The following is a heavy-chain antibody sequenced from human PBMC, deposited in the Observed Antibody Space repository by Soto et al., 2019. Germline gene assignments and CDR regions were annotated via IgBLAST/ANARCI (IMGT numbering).Heavy chain of an antibody. D-gene: IGHD6-19*01. J-gene: IGHJ4*02. V-gene: IGHV4-34*01. Sequence: SETLSLTCAVYGGSFSGYYWSWIRQPPGKGLEWIGEINHSGSTNYNPSLKSRVTIPVDTSKNQFSLKLSSVTAADTAVYYCARGWSGWRVWLDYWGQGTLVTVSS. CDR1: GGSFSGYY. CDR2: INHSGST. CDR3: ARGWSGWRVWLDY.